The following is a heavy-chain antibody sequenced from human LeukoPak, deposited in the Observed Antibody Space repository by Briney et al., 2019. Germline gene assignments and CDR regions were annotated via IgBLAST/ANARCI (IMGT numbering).Heavy chain of an antibody. J-gene: IGHJ4*02. CDR1: GFTFSSYA. CDR3: AKVPGIAARPDYFDY. V-gene: IGHV3-23*01. CDR2: ISGSGGST. Sequence: GGSLRLSCAASGFTFSSYAMSWVRQAPGKGLEWVSAISGSGGSTYYADSVKGRFTISRDNSKNTLYLQMNSLRAEDTAVDYCAKVPGIAARPDYFDYWGQGTLVTVSS. D-gene: IGHD6-6*01.